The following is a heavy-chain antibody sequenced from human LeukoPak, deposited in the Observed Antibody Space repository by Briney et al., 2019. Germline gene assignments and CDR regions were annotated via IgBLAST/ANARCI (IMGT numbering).Heavy chain of an antibody. CDR3: ARDRMISFGGVIGKHALHI. V-gene: IGHV3-21*06. CDR2: ISGDTTYI. J-gene: IGHJ3*02. D-gene: IGHD3-16*02. Sequence: GGSLRLSCAASGFTFSSYTMHWVRQIPGERPEWVSSISGDTTYIYYADPLKGRFTISRDNANNSLFLQMNSLRADDTAVYYCARDRMISFGGVIGKHALHIWGQGTMVTVSS. CDR1: GFTFSSYT.